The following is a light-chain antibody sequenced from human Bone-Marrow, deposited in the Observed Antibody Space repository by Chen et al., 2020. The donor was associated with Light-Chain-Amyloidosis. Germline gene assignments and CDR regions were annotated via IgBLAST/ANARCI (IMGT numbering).Light chain of an antibody. J-gene: IGLJ2*01. V-gene: IGLV3-25*03. CDR1: DLPTKY. Sequence: SYELTQPPPLSVSPGQTARFTCSGDDLPTKYAYWYQQKPGQAPVLVIPRDTERPSGISERFSGSSSGTTATLTISGVQAEDEADYHCQSADSSGTYEVIFGGGTKLTVL. CDR2: RDT. CDR3: QSADSSGTYEVI.